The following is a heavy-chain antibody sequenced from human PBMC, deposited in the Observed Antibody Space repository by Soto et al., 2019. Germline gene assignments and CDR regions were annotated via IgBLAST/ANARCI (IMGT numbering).Heavy chain of an antibody. CDR3: ARSISGYHYYFDY. Sequence: PSETLSLTCTVSGGSISTYYWSWIRQPPGKGLEWIAYIYYSGITNYNPSLKSRLTISVDTSRTQFSLKLTSVTAADTAVYYCARSISGYHYYFDYWGHGTLVTAPQ. J-gene: IGHJ4*01. D-gene: IGHD3-22*01. CDR2: IYYSGIT. CDR1: GGSISTYY. V-gene: IGHV4-59*01.